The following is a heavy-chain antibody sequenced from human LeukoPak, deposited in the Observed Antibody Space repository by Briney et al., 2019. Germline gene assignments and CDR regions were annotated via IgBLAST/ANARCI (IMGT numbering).Heavy chain of an antibody. J-gene: IGHJ4*02. D-gene: IGHD4-17*01. CDR3: ARERTTVRY. V-gene: IGHV3-11*01. CDR1: GFTFSDDY. CDR2: ISSDGSTI. Sequence: GGSLRLSCAASGFTFSDDYMSWIRQAPGKGPEWVSYISSDGSTIFYADSVKGRFTISRDNAKSSLFLQMNSLRAEDTAVYYCARERTTVRYWGQGTLVTVS.